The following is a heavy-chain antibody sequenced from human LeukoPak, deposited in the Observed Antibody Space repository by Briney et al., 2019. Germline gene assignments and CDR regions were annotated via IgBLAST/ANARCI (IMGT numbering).Heavy chain of an antibody. Sequence: SETLSLTCTVSGGSISSYYWSWIRQPPGKGLEWIGYIYYSGSTNYNPSLKSRVTISVDTSKNQSSLKLSSVTAADTAVYYCARGLAEYDAFDIWGQGTMVTVSS. CDR1: GGSISSYY. J-gene: IGHJ3*02. D-gene: IGHD3-3*02. V-gene: IGHV4-59*01. CDR3: ARGLAEYDAFDI. CDR2: IYYSGST.